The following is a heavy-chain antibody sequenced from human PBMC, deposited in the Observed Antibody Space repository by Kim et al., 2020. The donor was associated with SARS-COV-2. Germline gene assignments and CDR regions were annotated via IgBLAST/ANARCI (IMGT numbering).Heavy chain of an antibody. V-gene: IGHV3-43D*03. J-gene: IGHJ3*02. CDR1: GFTFDDYA. D-gene: IGHD3-10*01. CDR2: ISWDGGST. Sequence: GGSLRLSCAASGFTFDDYAMHWVRQAPGKGLEWVSLISWDGGSTYYADSVKGRFTISRDNSKNSLYLQMNSLRAEDTALYYCAKDIWPRITMVRGTAFDIWGQGTMVTVSS. CDR3: AKDIWPRITMVRGTAFDI.